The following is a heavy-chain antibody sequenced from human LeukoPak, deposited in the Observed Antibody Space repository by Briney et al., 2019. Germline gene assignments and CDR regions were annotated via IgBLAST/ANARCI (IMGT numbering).Heavy chain of an antibody. CDR1: GGSISSGSYY. J-gene: IGHJ4*02. D-gene: IGHD3-16*02. CDR2: INHSGST. CDR3: ARPRPRYGLDY. Sequence: SETLSLTCTVSGGSISSGSYYWSWIRQPPGKGLEWIGEINHSGSTNYNPSLKSRVTISVDTSKNQFSLKLSSVTAADTAVYYCARPRPRYGLDYWGQGTLVTVSS. V-gene: IGHV4-39*07.